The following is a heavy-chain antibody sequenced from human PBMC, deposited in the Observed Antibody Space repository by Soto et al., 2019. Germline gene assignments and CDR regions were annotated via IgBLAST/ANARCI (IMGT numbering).Heavy chain of an antibody. CDR3: AHCTPHDYGDYDPGTSHVFDS. Sequence: QITLKESGPSPVKPTQTLTVTCTFSGFSLSNSGVGVAWIRQIPGKALEWLALIYGDNDKRYSPSLKTMLTITKDTPKKQVVLTITNMDPVDPATYSCAHCTPHDYGDYDPGTSHVFDSLGQGTLGNVSS. CDR2: IYGDNDK. D-gene: IGHD4-17*01. J-gene: IGHJ4*02. V-gene: IGHV2-5*02. CDR1: GFSLSNSGVG.